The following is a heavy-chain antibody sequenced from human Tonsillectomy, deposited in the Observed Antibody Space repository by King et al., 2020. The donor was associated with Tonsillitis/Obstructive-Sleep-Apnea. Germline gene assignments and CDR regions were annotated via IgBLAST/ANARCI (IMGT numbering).Heavy chain of an antibody. CDR3: ARDDILTGTLSC. Sequence: GQLVQSGAEVKKPGASVKVSCKASGYTFKSYGISWVRQAPGQGLEWMGWISAFSGNTNYAQKFQGRVTMTTDTSTTAYMELRSLRSDDTAVYYCARDDILTGTLSCWGQGTLVIVPS. D-gene: IGHD3-9*01. CDR1: GYTFKSYG. J-gene: IGHJ4*02. CDR2: ISAFSGNT. V-gene: IGHV1-18*01.